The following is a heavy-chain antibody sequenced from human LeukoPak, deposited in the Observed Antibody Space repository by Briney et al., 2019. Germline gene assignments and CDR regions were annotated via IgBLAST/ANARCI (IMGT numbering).Heavy chain of an antibody. CDR2: INPNSGGT. Sequence: ASVKVSCKASGYSFTDYFIHWVRQAPGQGLEWMGWINPNSGGTNYAQKFQGRVTMTRDTSISTAYMELTSLTSDDTAVYFCARGGGGLAYWGPGTLVTVSS. J-gene: IGHJ4*02. D-gene: IGHD2-15*01. CDR1: GYSFTDYF. CDR3: ARGGGGLAY. V-gene: IGHV1-2*02.